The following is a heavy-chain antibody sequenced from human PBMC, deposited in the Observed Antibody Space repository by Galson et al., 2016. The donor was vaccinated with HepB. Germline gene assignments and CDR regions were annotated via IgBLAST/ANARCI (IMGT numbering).Heavy chain of an antibody. Sequence: SVKVSCRASGGTFSSYGISWVRQAPGQGLEWMGGIIPIFGTANYAQKFQGRVTITADESTSTAYMELSSLRSEDTAVYHCASHIVVVTATPFDHWGQGTLVTVSS. CDR1: GGTFSSYG. D-gene: IGHD2-21*02. J-gene: IGHJ4*02. V-gene: IGHV1-69*13. CDR2: IIPIFGTA. CDR3: ASHIVVVTATPFDH.